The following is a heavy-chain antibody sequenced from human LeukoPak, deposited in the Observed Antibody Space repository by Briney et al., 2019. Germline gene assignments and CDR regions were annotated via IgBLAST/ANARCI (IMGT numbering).Heavy chain of an antibody. D-gene: IGHD1-26*01. Sequence: GGSLRLSCVASGFTFSGYWMSWVRQTPKKGLEWVANIKQDGYEKYYVDSVKGRFTISRDNAENSLYLQMNSLRADDTAVYYCARDKIVGPTTLDYWGQGTLVTVSS. CDR3: ARDKIVGPTTLDY. CDR2: IKQDGYEK. J-gene: IGHJ4*02. CDR1: GFTFSGYW. V-gene: IGHV3-7*01.